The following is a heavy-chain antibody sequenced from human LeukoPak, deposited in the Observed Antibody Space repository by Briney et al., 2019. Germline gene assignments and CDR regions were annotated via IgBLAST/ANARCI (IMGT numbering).Heavy chain of an antibody. V-gene: IGHV3-66*01. J-gene: IGHJ3*02. CDR3: ARDLNCSGGSCYLGGFDAFDI. Sequence: HPGGSLRLSCAASGFTVSSNYMSWVRQAPGKGLEWVSVIYSGGSTYYADSVKGRFTISRDNSKNTLYLQMNSLRAEDTAVYYCARDLNCSGGSCYLGGFDAFDIWGQGTMVTVSS. CDR2: IYSGGST. D-gene: IGHD2-15*01. CDR1: GFTVSSNY.